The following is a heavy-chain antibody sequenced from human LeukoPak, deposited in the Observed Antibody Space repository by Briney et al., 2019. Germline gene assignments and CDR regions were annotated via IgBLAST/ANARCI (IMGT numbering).Heavy chain of an antibody. D-gene: IGHD4-23*01. Sequence: GGSLRLSCAASGFTFSSYWMHWVRQAPGKGLVWVSRINSDGRSTIYADSVKGRFAFSRDNAKNTLYLQMNSLRAEDTAVYYCARDGSNGLYGAFDIWGQGTMVTVSS. CDR1: GFTFSSYW. V-gene: IGHV3-74*01. J-gene: IGHJ3*02. CDR2: INSDGRST. CDR3: ARDGSNGLYGAFDI.